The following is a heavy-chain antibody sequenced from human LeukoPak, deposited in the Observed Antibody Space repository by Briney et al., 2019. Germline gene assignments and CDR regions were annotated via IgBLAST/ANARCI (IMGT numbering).Heavy chain of an antibody. D-gene: IGHD2-15*01. V-gene: IGHV3-23*01. Sequence: GGSLRLSCAASGFTFSSYAMSWVRQAPGKGLEWVSAISGSGGSTYYADSVKGRFTISRDNSKNTLYLQMNSLRAEDTAVYYCAKDRGKYCSGGSCPFDYWGQGTLVTVSS. CDR3: AKDRGKYCSGGSCPFDY. J-gene: IGHJ4*02. CDR1: GFTFSSYA. CDR2: ISGSGGST.